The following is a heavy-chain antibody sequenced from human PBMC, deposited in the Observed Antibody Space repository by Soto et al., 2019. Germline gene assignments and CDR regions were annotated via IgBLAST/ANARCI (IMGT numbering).Heavy chain of an antibody. D-gene: IGHD1-1*01. CDR2: MSHSGGT. Sequence: QVQLQQWGAGLLKPSETLSLTCAVYGGFVSSGSYYWSWIRQPPGKGLEWMGEMSHSGGTHFNPSLNRQVTTSVDTSKNQFSLKLSTVTGADTAVYYCAGVERGTATTVVDAFDIWGPGTLVTVSS. J-gene: IGHJ3*02. CDR3: AGVERGTATTVVDAFDI. CDR1: GGFVSSGSYY. V-gene: IGHV4-34*01.